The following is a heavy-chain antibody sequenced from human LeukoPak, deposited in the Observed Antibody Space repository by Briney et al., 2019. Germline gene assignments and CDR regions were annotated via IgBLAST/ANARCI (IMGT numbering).Heavy chain of an antibody. J-gene: IGHJ3*02. Sequence: PGGSLRLSCAASGFTFSSYAMSWVRQAPGRGLEWVSAISGSGGSTYYADSVKGRFTISRDNSKNTLYLQMNSLRAEDTAVYYCAKIPRYSGTYDAFDIWGQGTMATVSS. CDR1: GFTFSSYA. D-gene: IGHD1-26*01. CDR2: ISGSGGST. CDR3: AKIPRYSGTYDAFDI. V-gene: IGHV3-23*01.